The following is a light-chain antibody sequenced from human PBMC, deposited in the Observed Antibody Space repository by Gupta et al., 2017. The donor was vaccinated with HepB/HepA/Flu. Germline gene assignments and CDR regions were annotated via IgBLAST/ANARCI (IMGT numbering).Light chain of an antibody. CDR3: QQYNSYPLT. CDR2: NAS. Sequence: DLQMTQSPSTLSASLGDRVTITCRASQSIRSRLAWYQQKPGKVPKLLIYNASSLESGVPSRFSGSESGTEFTLTISSLQPDDFAIYYCQQYNSYPLTFAGGTKVEIK. CDR1: QSIRSR. V-gene: IGKV1-5*03. J-gene: IGKJ4*01.